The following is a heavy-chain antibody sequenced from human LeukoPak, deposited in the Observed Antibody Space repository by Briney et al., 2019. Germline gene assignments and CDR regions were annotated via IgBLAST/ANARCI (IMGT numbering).Heavy chain of an antibody. Sequence: GASVKVSCKASGYPFTSYDINWVRQAPGQGLEWMGWINPYSGGTNYAQKFQGRVTMTRDTSISTAYMELSRLRSDDTAVYYCAGGLGLTGDPYYYYYYYMDVWGKGTTVTVSS. CDR1: GYPFTSYD. J-gene: IGHJ6*03. CDR3: AGGLGLTGDPYYYYYYYMDV. D-gene: IGHD7-27*01. V-gene: IGHV1-2*02. CDR2: INPYSGGT.